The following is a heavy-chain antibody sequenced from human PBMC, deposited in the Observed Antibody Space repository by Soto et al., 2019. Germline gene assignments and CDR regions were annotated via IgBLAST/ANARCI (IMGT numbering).Heavy chain of an antibody. CDR2: IDPSDSYT. D-gene: IGHD5-18*01. CDR1: GYIFTSYW. J-gene: IGHJ6*02. V-gene: IGHV5-10-1*01. Sequence: PGESLKISCNGSGYIFTSYWISWVRQMPGKGLEWMGRIDPSDSYTNYSPSFQGHVTISADKSISTAYLQWSSLKASDTAMYYCARQTTAIGYVYYYGMDVWGQGTTVTVSS. CDR3: ARQTTAIGYVYYYGMDV.